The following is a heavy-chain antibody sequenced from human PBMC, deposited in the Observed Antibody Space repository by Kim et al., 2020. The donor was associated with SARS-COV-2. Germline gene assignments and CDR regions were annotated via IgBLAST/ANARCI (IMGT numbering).Heavy chain of an antibody. V-gene: IGHV3-73*01. Sequence: GGSLRLSCAASGFTFSGSVMHWVRQASGKGLEWVGRISSNPNNYASSYAASVTGTFTISSDDSSNTVHLQIDRPKTEDMDVYFCPRHSGKHCDIGFDN. CDR2: ISSNPNNYAS. CDR3: PRHSGKHCDIGFDN. CDR1: GFTFSGSV. D-gene: IGHD2-21*02. J-gene: IGHJ4*01.